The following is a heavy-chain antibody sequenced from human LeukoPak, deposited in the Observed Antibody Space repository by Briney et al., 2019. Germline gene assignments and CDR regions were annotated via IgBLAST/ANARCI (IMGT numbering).Heavy chain of an antibody. CDR2: ISAYNGNT. Sequence: ASVKVSCKASGYTFTSYGISWVRQAPGQGLEWMGWISAYNGNTNYAQKLQGRVTMTTDTSTSTAYMELRSLRSDDTAVYYCARGRYCSSTSCYTGGSFYWGQGTVVTVSS. CDR1: GYTFTSYG. V-gene: IGHV1-18*01. CDR3: ARGRYCSSTSCYTGGSFY. J-gene: IGHJ4*02. D-gene: IGHD2-2*02.